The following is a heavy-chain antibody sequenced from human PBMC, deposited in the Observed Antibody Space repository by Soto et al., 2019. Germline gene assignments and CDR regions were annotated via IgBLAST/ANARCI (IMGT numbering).Heavy chain of an antibody. CDR2: ISGSGGST. Sequence: GGSLRLSCAASGFPFSSYSMSWVRQAPGKGLEWVSAISGSGGSTYYADSVKGRFTISRDNSKNTLYLQMNSLRAEDTAVYYCAYSSTPFDYWGQGTLVTVSS. CDR3: AYSSTPFDY. D-gene: IGHD6-13*01. J-gene: IGHJ4*02. V-gene: IGHV3-23*01. CDR1: GFPFSSYS.